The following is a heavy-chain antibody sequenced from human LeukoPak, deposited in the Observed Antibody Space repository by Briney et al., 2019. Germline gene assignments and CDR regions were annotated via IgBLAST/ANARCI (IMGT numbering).Heavy chain of an antibody. Sequence: WASVKVSCKASGGTFSSYAISWVRQAPGQGLERMGGIIPIFGTANYAQKFQGRVTITADESTSTAYMELSSLRSEDTAVYYCARDNDSSGVGGDYWGQGTLVTVSS. CDR1: GGTFSSYA. CDR3: ARDNDSSGVGGDY. CDR2: IIPIFGTA. D-gene: IGHD3-22*01. J-gene: IGHJ4*02. V-gene: IGHV1-69*13.